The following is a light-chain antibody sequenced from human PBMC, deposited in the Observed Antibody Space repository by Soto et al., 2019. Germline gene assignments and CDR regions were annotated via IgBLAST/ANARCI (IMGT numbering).Light chain of an antibody. V-gene: IGKV3-20*01. CDR2: GAS. J-gene: IGKJ1*01. CDR1: QSVSSSY. CDR3: QQYDSSPKT. Sequence: ESVLTQSPGTLSLSPGERATRSCRASQSVSSSYLAWYQQKPGQAPRLLIYGASSRATGIPDRFSGRGSGTVFTLTISRLEPEDFAVYYCQQYDSSPKTFGQGTKVDIK.